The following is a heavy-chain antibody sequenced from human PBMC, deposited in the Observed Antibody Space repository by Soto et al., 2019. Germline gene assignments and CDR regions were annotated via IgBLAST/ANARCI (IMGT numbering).Heavy chain of an antibody. D-gene: IGHD1-1*01. CDR2: IYHSGST. CDR3: ARDPERDIAGTRINALFDY. V-gene: IGHV4-4*02. Sequence: SETLSLTCAVSGGSISSSNWWSWVRQPPGKGLEWIGYIYHSGSTYYNPSLKSRVTISVDNSKNSLHLQVNSLRAEDTALYYCARDPERDIAGTRINALFDYWGQGILVTVSS. CDR1: GGSISSSNW. J-gene: IGHJ4*02.